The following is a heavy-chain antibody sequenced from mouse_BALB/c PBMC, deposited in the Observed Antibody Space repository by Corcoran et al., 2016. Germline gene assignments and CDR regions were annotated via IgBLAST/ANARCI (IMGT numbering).Heavy chain of an antibody. V-gene: IGHV1-20*02. Sequence: EVQLQQSGPELVKPEASVKISCKASGYSFTGYFMNWVMQSHGKSLEWIGRINPYNGDTFYNQKFKGKATLTVDKSSSTAHMELRSLASEDSAVYYCANYDYDYWGQGTTLTVSS. CDR1: GYSFTGYF. J-gene: IGHJ2*01. CDR3: ANYDYDY. D-gene: IGHD2-4*01. CDR2: INPYNGDT.